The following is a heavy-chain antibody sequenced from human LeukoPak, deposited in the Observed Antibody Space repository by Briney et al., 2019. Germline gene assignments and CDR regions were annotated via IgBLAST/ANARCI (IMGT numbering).Heavy chain of an antibody. Sequence: GGSLRLSCAASGFTFSSYGMHWVRQTPGKGLEWVSYISSSGSTIYYADSVKGRFTISRDNAKNSLYLQMNSLRAEDTAVYYCARGIFLGDYWGQGTLVTVSS. CDR2: ISSSGSTI. CDR3: ARGIFLGDY. J-gene: IGHJ4*02. V-gene: IGHV3-48*04. CDR1: GFTFSSYG. D-gene: IGHD3-3*01.